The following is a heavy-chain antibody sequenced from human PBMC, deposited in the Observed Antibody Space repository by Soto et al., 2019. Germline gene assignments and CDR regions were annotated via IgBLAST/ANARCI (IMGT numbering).Heavy chain of an antibody. J-gene: IGHJ6*03. CDR2: IYYSGST. CDR1: GGSISSYY. Sequence: PSETLSLTCTVSGGSISSYYWSWIRQPPGKGLEWIGYIYYSGSTNYNPSLKSRVTISVDTSKNQFSLKLSSVTAADTAVYYCARARDRDYDFWSGSSAPPYYYMVVWGKGTTVTVSS. CDR3: ARARDRDYDFWSGSSAPPYYYMVV. V-gene: IGHV4-59*08. D-gene: IGHD3-3*01.